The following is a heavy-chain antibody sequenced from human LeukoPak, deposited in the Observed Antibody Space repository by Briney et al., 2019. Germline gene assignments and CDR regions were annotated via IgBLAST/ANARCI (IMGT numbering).Heavy chain of an antibody. D-gene: IGHD6-13*01. CDR1: GFTFSTYA. CDR3: ANALGGGNTWYYFDC. J-gene: IGHJ4*02. CDR2: ISGSGGSA. Sequence: GGSLRLSCEASGFTFSTYAMSWVRPAPGKGLEWVSGISGSGGSAYYADPVKGRFTISRDNSKNTLYLQMNSLRAEDTAVYYCANALGGGNTWYYFDCWGQGTLVTVSS. V-gene: IGHV3-23*01.